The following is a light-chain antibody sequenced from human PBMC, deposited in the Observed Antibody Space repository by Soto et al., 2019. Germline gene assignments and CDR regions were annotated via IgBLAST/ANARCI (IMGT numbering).Light chain of an antibody. V-gene: IGKV3-20*01. CDR2: GVS. J-gene: IGKJ5*01. CDR3: QQYNNWPRT. CDR1: QSVNSNY. Sequence: EIVLTQSPGTLALSAGERATLSCRASQSVNSNYLAWHQQKPGQAPRLLIYGVSSRATGIPERFSGSGSGTDFTLTISRLAPEDFAVYYCQQYNNWPRTFGQGTRLEIK.